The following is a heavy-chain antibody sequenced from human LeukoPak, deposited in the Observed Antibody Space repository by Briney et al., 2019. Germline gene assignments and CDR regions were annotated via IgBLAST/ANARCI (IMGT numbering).Heavy chain of an antibody. D-gene: IGHD2-2*01. J-gene: IGHJ6*03. V-gene: IGHV1-69*13. CDR1: GYTFSSYA. CDR3: ASQASSRDIVVVPAASDYYYYYYMDV. CDR2: IIPIFGTA. Sequence: ASVKVSCKSFGYTFSSYAISWVRQAPGQGLEWMGGIIPIFGTANYAQKFQGRVTITADESTSTAYMELSSLRSEDTAVYYCASQASSRDIVVVPAASDYYYYYYMDVWGKGTTVTVSS.